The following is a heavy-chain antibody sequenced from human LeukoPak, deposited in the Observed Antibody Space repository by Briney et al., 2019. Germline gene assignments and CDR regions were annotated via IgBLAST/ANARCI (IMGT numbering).Heavy chain of an antibody. CDR2: MFYNGAT. CDR3: AREARFALPVVGSGDY. Sequence: SETLSLTCSVSGGSNSSSDYYWGWIRQPPGKRLEWIGTMFYNGATKSNPSLSSRVTMSIDTSKNQFSLKLRSVTAADTAVYYCAREARFALPVVGSGDYWGQGTLVTVS. CDR1: GGSNSSSDYY. J-gene: IGHJ4*02. D-gene: IGHD6-19*01. V-gene: IGHV4-39*07.